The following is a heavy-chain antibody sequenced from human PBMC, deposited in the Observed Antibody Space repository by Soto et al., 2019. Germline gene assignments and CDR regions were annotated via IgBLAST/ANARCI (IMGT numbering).Heavy chain of an antibody. D-gene: IGHD3-16*01. CDR3: AKAYFVWSSEQPYYFDS. V-gene: IGHV3-23*01. CDR1: GFTFSNYA. CDR2: IRGSGGRS. Sequence: EVQLLDSGGGLVQPGGSLRLSCAASGFTFSNYAMTWVRQGPGKGLEWVSGIRGSGGRSYYADSVKGRFTISRDNSKSTLYLQMNSLRAEDTAVYYCAKAYFVWSSEQPYYFDSWGQGTLVTVSS. J-gene: IGHJ4*02.